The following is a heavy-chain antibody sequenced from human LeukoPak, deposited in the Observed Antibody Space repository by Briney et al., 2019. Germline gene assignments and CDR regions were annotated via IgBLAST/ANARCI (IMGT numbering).Heavy chain of an antibody. V-gene: IGHV3-7*01. CDR1: GFTFSNYW. Sequence: GGSLGLSCAASGFTFSNYWMSWVRQAPGKGLEWVANINQDASEKYYVDSVKGRFTISRDNAENSLYLQMNSLRVEDTAVYYCASLTTVGYFDYWGQGTLLTVSS. CDR2: INQDASEK. J-gene: IGHJ4*03. CDR3: ASLTTVGYFDY. D-gene: IGHD4-23*01.